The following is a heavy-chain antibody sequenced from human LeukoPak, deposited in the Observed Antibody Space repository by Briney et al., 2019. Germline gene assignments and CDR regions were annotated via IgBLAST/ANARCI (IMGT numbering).Heavy chain of an antibody. J-gene: IGHJ4*02. CDR2: IYYSGST. CDR3: ARGPGDRVDY. CDR1: GGSISSSSYY. V-gene: IGHV4-39*07. Sequence: SETLSLTCTVSGGSISSSSYYWGWIRQPPGKGLEWIGSIYYSGSTYYNPSLKSRVTISVDTSKNQFSLKLSSVTAADTAVYYCARGPGDRVDYWGQGTLVTVSS. D-gene: IGHD7-27*01.